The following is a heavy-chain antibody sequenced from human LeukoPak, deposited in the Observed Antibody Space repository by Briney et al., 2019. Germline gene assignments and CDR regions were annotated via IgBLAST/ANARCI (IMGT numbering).Heavy chain of an antibody. V-gene: IGHV3-23*01. CDR1: GFTFNSYG. Sequence: GGSLRLSCAASGFTFNSYGMSWVRQAPGKGLEWVSASSGGGGGTYYADSVKGRFTISRDNSKNTLYLQMNSLRAEDTAVYYCAKAVVGVAANAYWGQGTLVTGSS. D-gene: IGHD2-15*01. CDR3: AKAVVGVAANAY. CDR2: SSGGGGGT. J-gene: IGHJ4*02.